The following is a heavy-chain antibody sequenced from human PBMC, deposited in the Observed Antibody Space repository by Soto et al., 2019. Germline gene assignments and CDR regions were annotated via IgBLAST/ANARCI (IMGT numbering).Heavy chain of an antibody. CDR2: INHSGST. V-gene: IGHV4-34*01. CDR1: GGSLSGHY. Sequence: PSETLSLTCTIYGGSLSGHYWSWIRQPPGKGLEWIGEINHSGSTNYNPSLKSRVTISVDTSKNQFSLKLSSVTAADTAVYYCARGQRYYYDSSGYFAYWGQGTLVTVSS. CDR3: ARGQRYYYDSSGYFAY. J-gene: IGHJ4*02. D-gene: IGHD3-22*01.